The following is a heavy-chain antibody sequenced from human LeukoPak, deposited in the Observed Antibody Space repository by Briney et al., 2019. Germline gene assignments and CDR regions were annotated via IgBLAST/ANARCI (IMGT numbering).Heavy chain of an antibody. CDR3: ARDGNRYGSGSYPYFDY. D-gene: IGHD3-10*01. V-gene: IGHV3-21*01. Sequence: GGSLRLSCAASGFTVDTNHMSWVRQTPGKGLEWVSSISSSSSYIYYADSVKGRFTISRDNAKNSLYLQMNSLRAEDTAVYYCARDGNRYGSGSYPYFDYWGQGTLVTVSS. CDR2: ISSSSSYI. J-gene: IGHJ4*02. CDR1: GFTVDTNH.